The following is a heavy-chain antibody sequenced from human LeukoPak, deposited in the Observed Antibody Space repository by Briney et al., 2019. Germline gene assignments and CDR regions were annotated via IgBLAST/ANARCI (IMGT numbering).Heavy chain of an antibody. V-gene: IGHV3-64*04. CDR1: GFTFSSYS. CDR3: ARAPFYYDSSGYPYFDG. CDR2: INNNGGST. D-gene: IGHD3-22*01. J-gene: IGHJ4*02. Sequence: GGSLRLSCSASGFTFSSYSMHWVRQAPGKGLEYVSAINNNGGSTYYADSVKGRFTISRDNSKNTLYLQMNSLRAEDTALYYCARAPFYYDSSGYPYFDGWGQGTLVTVSS.